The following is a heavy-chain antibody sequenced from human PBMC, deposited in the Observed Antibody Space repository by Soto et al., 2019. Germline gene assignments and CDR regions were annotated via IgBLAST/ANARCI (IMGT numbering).Heavy chain of an antibody. CDR2: IYDSGST. D-gene: IGHD6-13*01. V-gene: IGHV4-59*12. J-gene: IGHJ4*02. Sequence: PSETLSLTCTVSGGSISSSYWSWIRQPPGKGLEWIGYIYDSGSTDYNPSLKSRVTMSVVTSKDQFSLKLGSVTAADTAVYYCASKGIAAALIWDYWGQGTLVTVSS. CDR1: GGSISSSY. CDR3: ASKGIAAALIWDY.